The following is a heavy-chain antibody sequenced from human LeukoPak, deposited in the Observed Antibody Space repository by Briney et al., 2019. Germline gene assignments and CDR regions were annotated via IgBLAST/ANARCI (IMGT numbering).Heavy chain of an antibody. CDR1: GFTFSDYY. Sequence: GGSLRLSCAASGFTFSDYYMSWIRQAPGKGLEWVSYISSSGSTIYHADSVKGRFTISRDNAKNSLYLQMNSLRAEDTAVYYCARGRSGSTSKYYGMDVWGQGTTVTVSS. J-gene: IGHJ6*02. CDR3: ARGRSGSTSKYYGMDV. V-gene: IGHV3-11*01. D-gene: IGHD2-2*01. CDR2: ISSSGSTI.